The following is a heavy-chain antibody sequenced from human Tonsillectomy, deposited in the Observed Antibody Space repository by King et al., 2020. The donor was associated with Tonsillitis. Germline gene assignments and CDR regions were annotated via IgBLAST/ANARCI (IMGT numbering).Heavy chain of an antibody. J-gene: IGHJ4*02. D-gene: IGHD6-19*01. CDR3: ARDQAYTSFDY. V-gene: IGHV3-7*04. Sequence: VQLVESGGGLVQPGGSLKLSCAASEFTFSSSWMTWVRQAPGKGLQWVATIKPDGSEKYYADSVEGRFTVSRDNAKNSLDLQMNSLRSEDTALYYCARDQAYTSFDYGGQGTLVSVSS. CDR2: IKPDGSEK. CDR1: EFTFSSSW.